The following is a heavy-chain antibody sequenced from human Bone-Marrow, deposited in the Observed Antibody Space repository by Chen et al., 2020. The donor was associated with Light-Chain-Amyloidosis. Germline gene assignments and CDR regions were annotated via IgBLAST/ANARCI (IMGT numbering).Heavy chain of an antibody. J-gene: IGHJ5*02. D-gene: IGHD1-26*01. CDR2: IDPDGGMT. Sequence: QVQLVQSGAEVREPGASVKVSCRTSGYAFSENFVNWLRQAPGQGLEWMGMIDPDGGMTHFAERFRGRVTITSDTSTSTVYMELTNLRSDDSAVYYCARDRQGLVGGSYWFDPWGQGTLVTVSS. V-gene: IGHV1-46*01. CDR3: ARDRQGLVGGSYWFDP. CDR1: GYAFSENF.